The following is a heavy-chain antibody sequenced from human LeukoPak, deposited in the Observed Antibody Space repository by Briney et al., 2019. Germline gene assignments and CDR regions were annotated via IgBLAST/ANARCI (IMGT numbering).Heavy chain of an antibody. J-gene: IGHJ4*02. CDR2: INHSGST. CDR3: ARHYDSSGYPYFDY. D-gene: IGHD3-22*01. CDR1: GASFSDYY. V-gene: IGHV4-34*01. Sequence: SETLSLTCAIYGASFSDYYWSWIRQPPGKGLEWIGEINHSGSTNYNPSLKSRVTISVDMSKNQFSLKLTSVTAADTAVYYCARHYDSSGYPYFDYWRQGTLVTVSS.